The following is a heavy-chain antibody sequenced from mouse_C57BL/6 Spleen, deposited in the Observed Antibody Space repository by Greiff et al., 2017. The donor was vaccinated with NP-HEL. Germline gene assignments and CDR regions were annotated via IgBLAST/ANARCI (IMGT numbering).Heavy chain of an antibody. CDR1: GYTFTSYW. D-gene: IGHD3-1*01. CDR2: IDPSDSYT. CDR3: AREGLQLLAY. V-gene: IGHV1-59*01. Sequence: QVQLQQPGAELVRPGTSVKLSCKASGYTFTSYWMHWVKQRPGQGLEWIGVIDPSDSYTNYNQKFKGKATLTVDTSSSTAYMQLSSLTSEDSAVYYCAREGLQLLAYWGQGTLVTVSA. J-gene: IGHJ3*01.